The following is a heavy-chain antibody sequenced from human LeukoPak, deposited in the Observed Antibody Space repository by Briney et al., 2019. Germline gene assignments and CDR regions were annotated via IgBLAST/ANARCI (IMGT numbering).Heavy chain of an antibody. Sequence: ASVKVSCKASGGTFISYAISWVRQAPGQGLEWMGGIIPIFGTANYAQKFQGRVTITADESTSTAYMELSSLRSEDTAVYYCARTEYDDFWSGHNGYFDYWGQGTLVTVSS. CDR3: ARTEYDDFWSGHNGYFDY. CDR1: GGTFISYA. J-gene: IGHJ4*02. D-gene: IGHD3-3*01. CDR2: IIPIFGTA. V-gene: IGHV1-69*13.